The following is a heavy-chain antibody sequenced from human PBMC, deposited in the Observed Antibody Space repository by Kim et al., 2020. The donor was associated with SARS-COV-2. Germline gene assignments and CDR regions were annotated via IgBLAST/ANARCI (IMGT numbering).Heavy chain of an antibody. Sequence: GGSLRLSCAASGFTFTNAWMHWVRQAPGKGLEWIGRSKSKTDGGTTDYGAPVKGRFSISRDDAKNTLYLQMNSLQPEDTAVYYCATDPVARPYGEFFYAYWGQGTLVTVSS. CDR3: ATDPVARPYGEFFYAY. D-gene: IGHD3-10*01. J-gene: IGHJ4*02. CDR1: GFTFTNAW. V-gene: IGHV3-15*01. CDR2: SKSKTDGGTT.